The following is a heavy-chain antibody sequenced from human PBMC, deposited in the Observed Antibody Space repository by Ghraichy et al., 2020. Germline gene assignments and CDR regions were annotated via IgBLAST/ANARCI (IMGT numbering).Heavy chain of an antibody. J-gene: IGHJ6*03. V-gene: IGHV4-34*01. CDR1: GGSFSGYY. CDR2: INHSGST. Sequence: SETLSLTCAVYGGSFSGYYWSWIRQPPGKGLEWIGEINHSGSTNYNPSLKSRVTISVDTSKNQFSLKLSSVTAADTAVYYCAHYYYYYMDVWGKGTTVTVSS. CDR3: AHYYYYYMDV.